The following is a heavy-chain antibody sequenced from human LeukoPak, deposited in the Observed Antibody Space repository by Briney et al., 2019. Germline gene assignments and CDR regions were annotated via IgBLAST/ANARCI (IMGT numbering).Heavy chain of an antibody. CDR1: GGSISSYY. D-gene: IGHD2-15*01. CDR2: IYTSGST. V-gene: IGHV4-4*07. Sequence: PSETLSLTCTVSGGSISSYYWSWIRQPAGKGLEWIGRIYTSGSTNYNPSLKSRVTMSVDTSKNQFSLKLSSVTAADTAVYYCAKRRITCSGGSCYAAGEFDPWGQGTLVTVSS. J-gene: IGHJ5*02. CDR3: AKRRITCSGGSCYAAGEFDP.